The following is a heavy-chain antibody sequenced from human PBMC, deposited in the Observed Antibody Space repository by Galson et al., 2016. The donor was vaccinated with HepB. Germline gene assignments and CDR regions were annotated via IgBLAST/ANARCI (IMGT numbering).Heavy chain of an antibody. D-gene: IGHD5/OR15-5a*01. Sequence: PALVKPTQTLTLTCTLSGFSLTTTGMCVSWIRQPPGKALEWLARIDWDGDKFYSPSLKTRVTISKDTSRNQVVLTMPNMDPVDTATYYCARMSTFIRAFDIWGHGTMVTVSS. J-gene: IGHJ3*02. V-gene: IGHV2-70*17. CDR1: GFSLTTTGMC. CDR3: ARMSTFIRAFDI. CDR2: IDWDGDK.